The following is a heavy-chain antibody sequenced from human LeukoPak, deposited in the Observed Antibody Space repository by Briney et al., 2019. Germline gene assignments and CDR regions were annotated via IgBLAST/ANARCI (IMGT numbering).Heavy chain of an antibody. V-gene: IGHV1-18*01. Sequence: GASVKVSCKASGCTFTSYGISWVRQAPGQGLEWMGWISAYNGNTNYAQKLQGRVTMTTDTSTSTAYMELRSLRSDDTAVYYCARSMGLRFLEWLTVDYWGQGTLVTVSS. D-gene: IGHD3-3*01. CDR3: ARSMGLRFLEWLTVDY. J-gene: IGHJ4*02. CDR1: GCTFTSYG. CDR2: ISAYNGNT.